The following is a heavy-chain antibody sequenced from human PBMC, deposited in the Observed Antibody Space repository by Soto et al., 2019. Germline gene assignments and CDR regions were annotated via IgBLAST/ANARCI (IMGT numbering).Heavy chain of an antibody. CDR3: ARESSSRYYYYYYGMDV. V-gene: IGHV4-61*01. D-gene: IGHD6-6*01. J-gene: IGHJ6*02. Sequence: PSETLSLTCTVSGGSVSSGSYYWSWIRQPPGKGLEWIGYIYYSGSTNYNPSLKSRVTISVDTSKNQFSLKLSSVTAADTAVYYCARESSSRYYYYYYGMDVWGQGTTVTVSS. CDR1: GGSVSSGSYY. CDR2: IYYSGST.